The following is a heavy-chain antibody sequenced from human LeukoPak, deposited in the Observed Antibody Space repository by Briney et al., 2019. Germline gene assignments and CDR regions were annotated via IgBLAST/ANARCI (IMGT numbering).Heavy chain of an antibody. V-gene: IGHV1-2*02. J-gene: IGHJ3*02. D-gene: IGHD3-10*01. Sequence: GASVKVSCKASGYTFTGYYMHWVRQAPGQGLEWMGWINPNSGGTNYAQKFQGRVTMTRDTSISTAYMELSRLRSDDTAVYYCARSLGYYGYAFDIWGQGTMVTVSS. CDR1: GYTFTGYY. CDR2: INPNSGGT. CDR3: ARSLGYYGYAFDI.